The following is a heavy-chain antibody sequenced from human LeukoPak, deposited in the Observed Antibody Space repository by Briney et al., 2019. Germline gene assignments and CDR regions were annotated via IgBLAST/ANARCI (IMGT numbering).Heavy chain of an antibody. J-gene: IGHJ4*02. CDR2: IYTSGST. CDR1: GGPISSYY. CDR3: ARAGSIAAAAD. V-gene: IGHV4-4*07. D-gene: IGHD6-13*01. Sequence: SETLSLTCTVSGGPISSYYWSWIRQPAGKGLEWIGRIYTSGSTNYNPSLKSRVTISVDKSKNQFSLKLSSVTAADTAVYYCARAGSIAAAADWGQGTLVTVSS.